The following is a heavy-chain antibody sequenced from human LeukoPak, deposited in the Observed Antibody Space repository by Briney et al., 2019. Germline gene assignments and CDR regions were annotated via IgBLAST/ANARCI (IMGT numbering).Heavy chain of an antibody. V-gene: IGHV3-7*01. CDR1: GFTFSNYA. CDR3: ARVRSSGWYFGGYYYGMDV. Sequence: GGSLRLSCAASGFTFSNYAMSWVRQAPGKGLEWVANIKQDGSEKYYVDSVKGRFTISRDNAKNSLYLQMNSLRAEDTAVYYCARVRSSGWYFGGYYYGMDVWGQGTTVTVSS. D-gene: IGHD6-19*01. CDR2: IKQDGSEK. J-gene: IGHJ6*02.